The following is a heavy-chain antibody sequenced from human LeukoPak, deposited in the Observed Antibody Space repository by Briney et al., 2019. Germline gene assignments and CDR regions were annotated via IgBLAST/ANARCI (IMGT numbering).Heavy chain of an antibody. Sequence: PSETLSLTCAVQGGSFSGFFWTWMRQPPGKGPEWICEINQSRGTNYNPSLKSRATISKDPSKNQFSLKLSSVTAADAAVYYCARGVGEGYPDYWGQGTLVTVSP. CDR2: INQSRGT. J-gene: IGHJ4*02. CDR3: ARGVGEGYPDY. V-gene: IGHV4-34*01. CDR1: GGSFSGFF. D-gene: IGHD5-24*01.